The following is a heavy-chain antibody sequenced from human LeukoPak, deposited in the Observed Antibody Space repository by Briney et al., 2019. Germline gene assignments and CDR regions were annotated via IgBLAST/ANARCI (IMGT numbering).Heavy chain of an antibody. CDR2: IKQDGSEK. V-gene: IGHV3-7*01. Sequence: GGSLRLSCAASGFTFSSYWMSWVRQAPGKGLEWVANIKQDGSEKYYVDSVKGRFTISRDNAENSLYLQMTSLRAEDTAVHYCARDLAGPPQEAFDIWGQGTMVTVSS. CDR3: ARDLAGPPQEAFDI. J-gene: IGHJ3*02. CDR1: GFTFSSYW.